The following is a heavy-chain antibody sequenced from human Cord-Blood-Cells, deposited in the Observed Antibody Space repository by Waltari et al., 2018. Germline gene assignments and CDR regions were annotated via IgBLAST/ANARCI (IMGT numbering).Heavy chain of an antibody. D-gene: IGHD3-3*01. V-gene: IGHV4-34*01. CDR2: INHSGST. J-gene: IGHJ3*02. CDR3: ASPRGDFWSGYYDAFDI. Sequence: QVQLQQWGAGLLKPSETLSLTCAVYGGSFSGYSWSWSRQPPGKGLEWIGEINHSGSTNYNPSLKSRVTISVDTSKNQFSLKLSSVTAADTAVYYCASPRGDFWSGYYDAFDIWGQGTMVTVSS. CDR1: GGSFSGYS.